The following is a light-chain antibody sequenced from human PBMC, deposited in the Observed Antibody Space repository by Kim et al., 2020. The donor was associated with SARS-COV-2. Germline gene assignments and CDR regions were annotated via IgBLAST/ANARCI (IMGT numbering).Light chain of an antibody. CDR3: QAWDSSTADYV. Sequence: PGQTASITCSGDKLGDKYACWYQQKPGQSPVLVIYQDSKRPSGIPERFSGSNSGNTATLTISVTQAMDEADYYCQAWDSSTADYVFGTGTKVTVL. CDR2: QDS. V-gene: IGLV3-1*01. J-gene: IGLJ1*01. CDR1: KLGDKY.